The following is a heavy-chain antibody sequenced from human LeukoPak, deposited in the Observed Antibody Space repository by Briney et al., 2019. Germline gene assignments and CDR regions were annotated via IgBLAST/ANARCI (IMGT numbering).Heavy chain of an antibody. J-gene: IGHJ4*02. CDR2: INHSGST. Sequence: PETLSLTCAVYGGSFSGYYWSWIRQPPGKGLEWIGEINHSGSTNYNPSLKSRVTISVDTSKNQFSLKLSSVTAADTAVYYCARGRGYWGQGTLVTVSS. CDR1: GGSFSGYY. CDR3: ARGRGY. V-gene: IGHV4-34*01.